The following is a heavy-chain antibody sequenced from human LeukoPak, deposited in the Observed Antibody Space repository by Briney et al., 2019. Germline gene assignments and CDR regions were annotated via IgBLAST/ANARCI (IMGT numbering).Heavy chain of an antibody. Sequence: GASVTVSCKASGYTFTSYYMHWLRQAPGQGLEWMGVINPSGGSTSYAQKFQGRVTMTRDTCTSTVYMELSSLRSEDTAVYYCARYRFEQQLVEYNWFDPWGQGTLVTVSS. D-gene: IGHD6-13*01. J-gene: IGHJ5*02. V-gene: IGHV1-46*01. CDR3: ARYRFEQQLVEYNWFDP. CDR1: GYTFTSYY. CDR2: INPSGGST.